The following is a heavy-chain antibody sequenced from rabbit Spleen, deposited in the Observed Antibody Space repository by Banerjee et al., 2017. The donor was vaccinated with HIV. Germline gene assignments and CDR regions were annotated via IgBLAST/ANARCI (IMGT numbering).Heavy chain of an antibody. CDR1: GFDFSNYNF. CDR3: ARDTGSSFSTYGMDL. D-gene: IGHD8-1*01. Sequence: LVEYGGDLVQPGASLTLTYTASGFDFSNYNFMCWVRQAPGKGLEWIACIDSGSRDFTYYASWAKGRFTISKTSSTTVTLQMTSLAVADTATYFCARDTGSSFSTYGMDLWGQGTLVTVS. CDR2: IDSGSRDFT. V-gene: IGHV1S40*01. J-gene: IGHJ6*01.